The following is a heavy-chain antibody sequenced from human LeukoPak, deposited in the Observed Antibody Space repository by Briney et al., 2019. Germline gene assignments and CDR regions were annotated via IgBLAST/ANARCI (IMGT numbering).Heavy chain of an antibody. CDR1: GFTVSRNY. V-gene: IGHV3-53*04. Sequence: TGGSLRLSCAASGFTVSRNYMNWVRQAPGKGLEWVSLLSSTGNTSYADSVKGRFTISRHNSKNTLYLQVNSLSPEDTAMYYCARWRPIDAFDIWGQGTMVIVSS. D-gene: IGHD3-3*01. CDR2: LSSTGNT. CDR3: ARWRPIDAFDI. J-gene: IGHJ3*02.